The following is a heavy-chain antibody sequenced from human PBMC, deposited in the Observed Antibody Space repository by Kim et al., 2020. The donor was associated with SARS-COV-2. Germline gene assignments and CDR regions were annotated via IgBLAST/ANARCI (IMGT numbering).Heavy chain of an antibody. Sequence: GGSLRLSCAASGFTFSAHDMHWVRQAPGKGLECVSYITRGSGIIFYADSVKGRFTISRDDANNSLYLQMNSLRDEDTAVYYCARGLAFCGGDCPWARGTLVTVSS. V-gene: IGHV3-48*02. D-gene: IGHD2-21*02. CDR2: ITRGSGII. CDR3: ARGLAFCGGDCP. J-gene: IGHJ5*02. CDR1: GFTFSAHD.